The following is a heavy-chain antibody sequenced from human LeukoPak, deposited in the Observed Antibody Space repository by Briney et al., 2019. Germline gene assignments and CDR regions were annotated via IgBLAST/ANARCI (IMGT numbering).Heavy chain of an antibody. CDR1: GGTFSSYA. D-gene: IGHD6-13*01. Sequence: SVKVSCKASGGTFSSYAISWVRQAPGQGLEWMGRIIPILGIANYAQKFQGRVTITADKSTSTAYMELSSLRSEDTAVYYCASRGYSSSWLDYWGQGTLVTVSS. V-gene: IGHV1-69*04. CDR2: IIPILGIA. J-gene: IGHJ4*02. CDR3: ASRGYSSSWLDY.